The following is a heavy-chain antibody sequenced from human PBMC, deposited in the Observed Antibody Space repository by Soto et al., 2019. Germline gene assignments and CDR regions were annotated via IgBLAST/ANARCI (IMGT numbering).Heavy chain of an antibody. D-gene: IGHD6-6*01. V-gene: IGHV1-18*01. Sequence: QVNLVQSGAEVKKPGASVKVSGKGSGYAFTTYGITWVRQAPGQGLEWMGWISAHNGNTNYAQKLQGRVTVTRDTSTSTAYMERRSLRSDDTAVYYCARGRDGDYWGQGALVTVSS. CDR1: GYAFTTYG. CDR2: ISAHNGNT. J-gene: IGHJ4*02. CDR3: ARGRDGDY.